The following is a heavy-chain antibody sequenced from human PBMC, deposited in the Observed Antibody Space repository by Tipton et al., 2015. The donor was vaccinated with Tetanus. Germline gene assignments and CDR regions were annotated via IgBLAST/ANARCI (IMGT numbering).Heavy chain of an antibody. CDR2: SWYDGTDK. Sequence: SLRLSCAASGFIFSSYGIHWVRQAPGKGLEWLAVSWYDGTDKYYADSVKGRFTISRENSKNTLYLQMNSLRVEDTALYYCAREADCSGGSCFSGDFDTWGQGTQVTVSS. CDR1: GFIFSSYG. V-gene: IGHV3-33*01. CDR3: AREADCSGGSCFSGDFDT. J-gene: IGHJ4*02. D-gene: IGHD2-15*01.